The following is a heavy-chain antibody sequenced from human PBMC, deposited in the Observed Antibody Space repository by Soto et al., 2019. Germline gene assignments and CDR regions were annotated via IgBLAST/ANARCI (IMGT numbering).Heavy chain of an antibody. CDR2: INAGNGNT. V-gene: IGHV1-3*01. Sequence: QVQLAQSGAEVKKPGASVKVSCKASGYTFTSYAMHWVRQAPGQRLEWMGWINAGNGNTKYSQKFQGRVTITRDTSASTAYMELSSLRSEDTAVYYCARGSPTTGPDYYYYGMDVWGQGTTVTVSS. CDR1: GYTFTSYA. D-gene: IGHD4-17*01. J-gene: IGHJ6*02. CDR3: ARGSPTTGPDYYYYGMDV.